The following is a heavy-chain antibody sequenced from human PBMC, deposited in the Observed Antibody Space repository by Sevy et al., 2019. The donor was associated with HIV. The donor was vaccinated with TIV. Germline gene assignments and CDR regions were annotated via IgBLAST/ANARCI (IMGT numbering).Heavy chain of an antibody. V-gene: IGHV3-53*01. CDR1: GFTVSSKY. J-gene: IGHJ5*02. D-gene: IGHD4-17*01. Sequence: QLGGSLRLSCAASGFTVSSKYMSWVRQAPGKGLEWVSLIYSGGRTSYADSVKGRFTISRDNSKNTLYLQMNSLRAEDTAVYYCARADYGDYSNWFDPWGQGTLVTVSS. CDR3: ARADYGDYSNWFDP. CDR2: IYSGGRT.